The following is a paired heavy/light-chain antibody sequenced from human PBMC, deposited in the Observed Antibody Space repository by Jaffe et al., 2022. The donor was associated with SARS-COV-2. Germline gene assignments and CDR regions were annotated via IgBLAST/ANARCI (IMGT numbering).Heavy chain of an antibody. CDR2: IHYLGTT. Sequence: QVQLQESGPGLVKPSETLSLTCTVSGGATTNYYWNWVRQSPGKGLEWIGYIHYLGTTTYNPSLKSRVTISLDTSKKQLSLRLTSVTAADTAVYYCARRPGRRAAAQSGGPSHGMDVWGQGTTVTVSS. CDR3: ARRPGRRAAAQSGGPSHGMDV. V-gene: IGHV4-59*01. D-gene: IGHD6-13*01. CDR1: GGATTNYY. J-gene: IGHJ6*02.
Light chain of an antibody. Sequence: DIVMTQSPLSLPVTPGEPASISCRSSQSLLDSNGFNYLDWYLQKPGQSPQLLIYFGSYRASGVPDRFSGSGSGTDFTLKISAVEAEDVGVYYCMQPLQTPYTFGQGTTLEI. CDR1: QSLLDSNGFNY. J-gene: IGKJ2*01. CDR2: FGS. V-gene: IGKV2-28*01. CDR3: MQPLQTPYT.